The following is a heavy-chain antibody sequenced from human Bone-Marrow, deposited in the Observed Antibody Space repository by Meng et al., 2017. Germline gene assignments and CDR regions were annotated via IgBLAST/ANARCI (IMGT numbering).Heavy chain of an antibody. Sequence: QVQLQELGPGMVKPSQTLSLTCTVSGGSISSGGYYWSWIRHHSGTGLEWIGYIYYSGTTYYNPSLSSLVTISVDTDKNQFSLNLSSVTAADTAVYYCARDIRQGGNIWFDPWGQGTLVTVSS. CDR3: ARDIRQGGNIWFDP. D-gene: IGHD3-16*01. CDR1: GGSISSGGYY. J-gene: IGHJ5*02. V-gene: IGHV4-31*01. CDR2: IYYSGTT.